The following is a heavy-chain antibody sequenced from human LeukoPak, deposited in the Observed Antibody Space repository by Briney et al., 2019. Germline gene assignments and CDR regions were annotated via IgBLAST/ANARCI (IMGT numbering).Heavy chain of an antibody. D-gene: IGHD5-12*01. V-gene: IGHV1-18*01. CDR2: ISAYNGNT. Sequence: GASVKVSCKASGYTFTSYGISWVRQAPGQGLEWMGWISAYNGNTNYAQKLQGRVTMTTDTSTSTAYMELRSLRSDDTAVYYCARGSESGYDFGWGYFDYWGQGTLVTVSS. J-gene: IGHJ4*02. CDR1: GYTFTSYG. CDR3: ARGSESGYDFGWGYFDY.